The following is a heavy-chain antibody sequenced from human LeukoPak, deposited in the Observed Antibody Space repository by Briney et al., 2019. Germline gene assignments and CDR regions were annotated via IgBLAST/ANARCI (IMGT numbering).Heavy chain of an antibody. D-gene: IGHD4/OR15-4a*01. CDR2: ITASGGPT. CDR1: GFTFNTYA. V-gene: IGHV3-23*01. Sequence: SGGSLRLSCSASGFTFNTYAMSWVRQAPGRAMKWVSAITASGGPTYYADSVKGRFTISRDNSKNTLYLQMNRLRAEDTAVYYCARRAGAYSHPYDYWGQGTLVTVSS. CDR3: ARRAGAYSHPYDY. J-gene: IGHJ4*02.